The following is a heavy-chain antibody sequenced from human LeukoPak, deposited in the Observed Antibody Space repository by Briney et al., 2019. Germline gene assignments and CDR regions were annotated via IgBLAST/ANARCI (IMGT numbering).Heavy chain of an antibody. CDR2: INHSGST. CDR1: GGSFSGYY. V-gene: IGHV4-34*01. D-gene: IGHD3-16*02. J-gene: IGHJ6*03. Sequence: SETLSLTCAVYGGSFSGYYWSWIRQPPGKGLEWIGEINHSGSTNYNPFLKSRVTISVDTSKNQFSLKLSSVTAADTAVYYCARAYDYVWGSYRSSYYMDVWGKGTTVTVSS. CDR3: ARAYDYVWGSYRSSYYMDV.